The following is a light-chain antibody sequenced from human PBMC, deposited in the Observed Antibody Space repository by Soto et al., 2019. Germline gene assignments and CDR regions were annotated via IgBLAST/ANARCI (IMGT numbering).Light chain of an antibody. Sequence: EMVMTQSPATLSVSPGEGATLSCRATQSVSSDVAWYQQKPGQAPRLLIYGATTRATDVAGRFSGSGSGTEFTLTISSLQSEDFAVYYCQQYDNWSPTFGQGTKLEI. CDR3: QQYDNWSPT. CDR1: QSVSSD. J-gene: IGKJ2*01. CDR2: GAT. V-gene: IGKV3-15*01.